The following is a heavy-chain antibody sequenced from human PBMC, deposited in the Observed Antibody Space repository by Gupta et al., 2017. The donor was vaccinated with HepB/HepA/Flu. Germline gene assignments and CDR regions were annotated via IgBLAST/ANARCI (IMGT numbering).Heavy chain of an antibody. CDR1: GYTLPELS. CDR2: FDPEGGET. Sequence: QFKLVQSGAEVKKPGASVKTSCKVSGYTLPELSMHLVRQAPGKGLEWMGGFDPEGGETIYAKRFQGRGTMTEDTSTDTAYMERSSLRSEDTAVYYCATVSGELSEQLAEVLLPNLLQHWGQGILVTVSS. J-gene: IGHJ1*01. D-gene: IGHD6-6*01. CDR3: ATVSGELSEQLAEVLLPNLLQH. V-gene: IGHV1-24*01.